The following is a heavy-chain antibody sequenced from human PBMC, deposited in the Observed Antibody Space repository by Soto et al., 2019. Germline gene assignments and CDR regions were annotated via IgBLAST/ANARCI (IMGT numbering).Heavy chain of an antibody. Sequence: QVQLVQSGAEVKKPGSSVKVSCKASGGTFSRYSISWVRQAPGQGLEWMGGIIPVFGTANYAQKFQGRVTIPXDESTSTVYMELSSLPSADTAVYLCASCLVTTYFYYYGMDVWGQGTTVTVSS. V-gene: IGHV1-69*05. CDR3: ASCLVTTYFYYYGMDV. CDR2: IIPVFGTA. D-gene: IGHD4-17*01. CDR1: GGTFSRYS. J-gene: IGHJ6*02.